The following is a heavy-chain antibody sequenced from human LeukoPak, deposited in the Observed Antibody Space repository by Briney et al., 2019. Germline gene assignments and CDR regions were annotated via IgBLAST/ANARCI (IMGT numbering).Heavy chain of an antibody. D-gene: IGHD3-10*01. Sequence: PSETLSLTCTVSGGSISSGDYYWRWLRQPPGKGLEWIGYIYYSGSTYYNPSLKSRVTISVDTSKNQFSLKLSSVTAADTAVYYCARDFGDYYGSGANWGRGTLVTVSS. V-gene: IGHV4-30-4*08. CDR3: ARDFGDYYGSGAN. J-gene: IGHJ4*02. CDR2: IYYSGST. CDR1: GGSISSGDYY.